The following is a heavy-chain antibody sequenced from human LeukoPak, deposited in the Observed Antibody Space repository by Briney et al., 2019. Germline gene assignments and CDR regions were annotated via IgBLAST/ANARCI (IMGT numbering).Heavy chain of an antibody. V-gene: IGHV1-2*06. CDR2: INPNSGDT. CDR3: ARVSSPLQYNWFDP. Sequence: GASVKVSCKASGYTFTGYYMHWVRQAPGQGLEWMGRINPNSGDTNYAQKFQDRVTMTRDTSISTAYMELSRLRSDDTAVYYCARVSSPLQYNWFDPWDQGTLVTVSS. CDR1: GYTFTGYY. D-gene: IGHD1-14*01. J-gene: IGHJ5*02.